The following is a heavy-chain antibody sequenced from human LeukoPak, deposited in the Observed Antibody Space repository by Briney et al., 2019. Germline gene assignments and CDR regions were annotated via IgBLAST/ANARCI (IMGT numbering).Heavy chain of an antibody. Sequence: SETLSLTCTVSGGSISSGDYYWSWIRQPPGKGLEWIGYIYYSGSTYYNPSLKSRVTISVDTSKNQFYLNLSSVTAADTAVYYCARDHYDFWSGYYTGSRLDPWGQGTLVTVSS. CDR1: GGSISSGDYY. CDR3: ARDHYDFWSGYYTGSRLDP. CDR2: IYYSGST. V-gene: IGHV4-30-4*02. D-gene: IGHD3-3*01. J-gene: IGHJ5*02.